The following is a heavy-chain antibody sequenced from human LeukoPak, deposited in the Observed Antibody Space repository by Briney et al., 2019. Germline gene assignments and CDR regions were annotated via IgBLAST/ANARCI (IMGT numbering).Heavy chain of an antibody. J-gene: IGHJ6*02. CDR1: GGSIRGYY. CDR3: ARHLGANHYYYGMDV. D-gene: IGHD1-26*01. CDR2: IYYSGST. V-gene: IGHV4-59*08. Sequence: SETLSLTCTVSGGSIRGYYWSWIRQPPGKGLEWIGYIYYSGSTNYNPSLKSRVTISVDTSKNQFSLKLSSVTAADTAVYYCARHLGANHYYYGMDVWGQGTTVTVSS.